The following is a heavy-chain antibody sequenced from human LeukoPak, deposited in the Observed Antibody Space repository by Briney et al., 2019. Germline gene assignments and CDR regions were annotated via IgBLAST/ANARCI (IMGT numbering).Heavy chain of an antibody. Sequence: ASVKVSCKASGYTFTGYYMHWVRQAPGQGLEWIGWIVVGSGNTNYAQKFQERVTITRDMSTSLVYMELSSLRSEDTAVYYCAAEAAYYYDSRDAFDVWGQGTMVTVSS. D-gene: IGHD3-22*01. CDR3: AAEAAYYYDSRDAFDV. CDR1: GYTFTGYY. V-gene: IGHV1-58*02. J-gene: IGHJ3*01. CDR2: IVVGSGNT.